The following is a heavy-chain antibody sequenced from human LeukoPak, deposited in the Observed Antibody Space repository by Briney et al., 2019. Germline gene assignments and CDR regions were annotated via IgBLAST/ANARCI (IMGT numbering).Heavy chain of an antibody. J-gene: IGHJ6*03. CDR1: GYTFTSYD. D-gene: IGHD2-2*01. V-gene: IGHV1-8*01. CDR2: MNPNSGNT. Sequence: GASVKVSCKASGYTFTSYDINWVRQATGQGLEWMGWMNPNSGNTGYAQKFQGRVTMTRNTSISTAYMELSSLRSEDTAVYYCARDSYPRVYQQASITTYYYYYYMDVWGKGTTVTVSS. CDR3: ARDSYPRVYQQASITTYYYYYYMDV.